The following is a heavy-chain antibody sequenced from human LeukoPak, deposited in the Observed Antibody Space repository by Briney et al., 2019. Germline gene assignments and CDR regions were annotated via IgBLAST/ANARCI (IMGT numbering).Heavy chain of an antibody. J-gene: IGHJ1*01. CDR2: IYYSGST. V-gene: IGHV4-61*01. D-gene: IGHD3-10*01. CDR3: ARDRGYGSGSYYFQH. CDR1: GGFVSSPTYY. Sequence: SETLSLTCTVSGGFVSSPTYYWSWIRQPPGKGLEWIGYIYYSGSTNYNPSLKSRVTMSVDTSKNQFSLKLSSVTAADTAVYYCARDRGYGSGSYYFQHWGQGTLVTVSS.